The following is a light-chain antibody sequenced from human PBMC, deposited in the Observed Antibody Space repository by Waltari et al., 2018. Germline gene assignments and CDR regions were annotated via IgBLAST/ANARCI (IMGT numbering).Light chain of an antibody. Sequence: DIVMTQSPESLAVSLGERATINCKSSQHVLHSPSSKNYLSWFQQKPGQPPKLLIYWASTRESGVPDRFNGSGSGTDFTLTITSLQAEDVAVYYCQQCYTTPLLTFGPGTKVEIK. J-gene: IGKJ3*01. CDR2: WAS. V-gene: IGKV4-1*01. CDR1: QHVLHSPSSKNY. CDR3: QQCYTTPLLT.